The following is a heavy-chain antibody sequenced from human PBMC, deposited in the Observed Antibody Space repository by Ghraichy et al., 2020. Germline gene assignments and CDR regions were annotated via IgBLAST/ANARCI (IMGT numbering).Heavy chain of an antibody. V-gene: IGHV2-5*02. J-gene: IGHJ4*02. CDR3: AHQKWGSLGEGHFDY. Sequence: SGPTLVKPTETLTLTCTLSGFSLNTGGVGVGWFRQPPGKALEWLALIYWDDDQRYSPSLRYRLTITKDTSKNQVVLTLTNVDPVDTGTYYCAHQKWGSLGEGHFDYWGRGTLVTVSS. CDR1: GFSLNTGGVG. CDR2: IYWDDDQ. D-gene: IGHD3-16*01.